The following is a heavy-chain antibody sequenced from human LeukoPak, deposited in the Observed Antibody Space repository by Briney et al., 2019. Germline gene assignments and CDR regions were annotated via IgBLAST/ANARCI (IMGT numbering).Heavy chain of an antibody. CDR1: GFTFSSYW. Sequence: GGSLRLSCAASGFTFSSYWMCWVRQAPGKGLEWVANIKQDGSEKFYVDSVKGRFTISRDNAKNSLYLQMNSLRAEDTAVYYCASRYSSSWYYYYYYMDVWGKGPRSPSP. D-gene: IGHD6-13*01. V-gene: IGHV3-7*01. CDR3: ASRYSSSWYYYYYYMDV. CDR2: IKQDGSEK. J-gene: IGHJ6*03.